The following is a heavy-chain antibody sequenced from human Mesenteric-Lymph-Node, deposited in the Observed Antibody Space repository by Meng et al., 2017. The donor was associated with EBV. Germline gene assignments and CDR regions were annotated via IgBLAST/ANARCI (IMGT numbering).Heavy chain of an antibody. CDR1: GYTFTDFG. Sequence: QVQLVQPAAEVKKPGASVKVSCKASGYTFTDFGISWVRQAPGQGLEWMGWISVYNGNTNYAQKFQGRVTMTTDTSTNAAYMELRSLRYDDTAVYYCAREGVSSGWEKVDYWGQGTLVTVSS. V-gene: IGHV1-18*01. D-gene: IGHD6-19*01. J-gene: IGHJ4*02. CDR3: AREGVSSGWEKVDY. CDR2: ISVYNGNT.